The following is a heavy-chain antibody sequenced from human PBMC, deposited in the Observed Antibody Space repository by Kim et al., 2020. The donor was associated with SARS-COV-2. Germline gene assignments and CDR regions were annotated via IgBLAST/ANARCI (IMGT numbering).Heavy chain of an antibody. CDR3: ARDLGYSYGYVGAFDI. D-gene: IGHD5-18*01. J-gene: IGHJ3*02. CDR2: IWYDGSNK. V-gene: IGHV3-33*01. CDR1: GFTFSSYG. Sequence: GGSLRLSCAASGFTFSSYGMHWVRQAPGKGLEWVAVIWYDGSNKYYADSVKGRFTISRDNSKNTLYLQMNSLRAEDTAVYYCARDLGYSYGYVGAFDIWGQGTMVTVSS.